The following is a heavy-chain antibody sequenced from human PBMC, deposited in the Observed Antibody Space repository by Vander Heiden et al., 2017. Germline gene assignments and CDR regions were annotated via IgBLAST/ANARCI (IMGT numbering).Heavy chain of an antibody. J-gene: IGHJ6*02. CDR2: ISSSSSYI. D-gene: IGHD3-3*01. CDR1: GFTFSRYS. V-gene: IGHV3-21*01. CDR3: ASRRGIEGGLYYDFWSGSLPELDV. Sequence: EVQLVESGGGLVKPGGSLRLSCAASGFTFSRYSMNWVRQAPGNGLQWVASISSSSSYIYYADSGKGRFTISRDNAKNSLYLQMNSLRAEDTAVYYCASRRGIEGGLYYDFWSGSLPELDVWGQGTTVTVSS.